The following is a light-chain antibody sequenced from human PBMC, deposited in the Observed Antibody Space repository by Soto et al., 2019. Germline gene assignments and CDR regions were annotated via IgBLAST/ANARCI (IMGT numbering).Light chain of an antibody. Sequence: QSALTQPPSASGSPGQSVTISCTGTSSDVGGYNFVSWYQHHPGKAPKLIIYEVNKRPSGVPNRFSGSRSGNTASLTVSGLQAEDEADYYCSSNVGVGNRFVFETGTKLTVL. V-gene: IGLV2-8*01. J-gene: IGLJ1*01. CDR2: EVN. CDR1: SSDVGGYNF. CDR3: SSNVGVGNRFV.